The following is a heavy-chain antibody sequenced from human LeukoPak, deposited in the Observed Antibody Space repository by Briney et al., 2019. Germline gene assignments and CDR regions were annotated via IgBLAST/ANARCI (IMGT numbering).Heavy chain of an antibody. CDR1: GGSFSGYY. J-gene: IGHJ5*02. V-gene: IGHV4-34*01. CDR2: INHSVST. Sequence: PSETLSLTCAVYGGSFSGYYWSWIRQPPGKGLEWIGEINHSVSTNYNPSLKSRVTISVDTSKNQFSLKLSSVTAADTAVYYCARGVTIFGVVTRRGHPNWFDPWGQGTLVTVSS. CDR3: ARGVTIFGVVTRRGHPNWFDP. D-gene: IGHD3-3*01.